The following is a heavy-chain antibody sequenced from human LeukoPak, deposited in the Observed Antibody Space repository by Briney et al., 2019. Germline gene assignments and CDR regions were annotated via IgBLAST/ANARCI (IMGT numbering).Heavy chain of an antibody. Sequence: PGGSLRLSCAASGFTFSDYYMSWIRQAPGKGLEWVSYISSSGSTIYYADSVKGRFTISRDNAKNSLYLQMNSLRAEDTAVYYCARDDCSGGSCYIFDYWGQGTLVTVSS. CDR2: ISSSGSTI. D-gene: IGHD2-15*01. CDR3: ARDDCSGGSCYIFDY. CDR1: GFTFSDYY. V-gene: IGHV3-11*04. J-gene: IGHJ4*02.